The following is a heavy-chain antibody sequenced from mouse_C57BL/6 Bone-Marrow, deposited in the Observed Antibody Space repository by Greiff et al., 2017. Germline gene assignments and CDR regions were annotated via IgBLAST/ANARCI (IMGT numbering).Heavy chain of an antibody. D-gene: IGHD1-1*01. CDR1: GFTFSSYA. Sequence: EVQLQESGAGLVKPGGSLKLSCAASGFTFSSYAMSWVRQTPEKRLEWVAYISSGGDYIYYADTVKGRFTISRDNARNTLYLQRSSLKSEDTAMYYCTRGYGSSWGYFDVWGTGTTVTVSS. CDR3: TRGYGSSWGYFDV. CDR2: ISSGGDYI. V-gene: IGHV5-9-1*02. J-gene: IGHJ1*03.